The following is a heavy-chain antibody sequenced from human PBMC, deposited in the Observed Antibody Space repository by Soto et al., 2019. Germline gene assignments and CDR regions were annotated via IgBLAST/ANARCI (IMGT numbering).Heavy chain of an antibody. Sequence: EVQLVESGGGLVQPGGSLKLSCAASGFPFSGSAMHWVRQASGKGLEWVGRIRSKPNSYATTYAASVKGRFTISRNDSKNTAYLQMNSLETEDTAVYDCAGDHYYKMDVWGRGTTVTVSS. V-gene: IGHV3-73*02. CDR3: AGDHYYKMDV. D-gene: IGHD7-27*01. J-gene: IGHJ6*02. CDR1: GFPFSGSA. CDR2: IRSKPNSYAT.